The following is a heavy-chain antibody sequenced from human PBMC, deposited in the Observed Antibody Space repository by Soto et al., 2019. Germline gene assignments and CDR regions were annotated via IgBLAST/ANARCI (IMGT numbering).Heavy chain of an antibody. CDR3: ARPFSPSIAAAGY. CDR2: IYPGDSDT. J-gene: IGHJ4*02. CDR1: GYSFTSYW. Sequence: PGESLKISCKGSGYSFTSYWIGWVRQMPGKGLEWMGIIYPGDSDTRYSPSSQGQVTISADKSISTAYLQWSSQKASDTAMYYCARPFSPSIAAAGYWGQGTLVTVSS. D-gene: IGHD6-13*01. V-gene: IGHV5-51*01.